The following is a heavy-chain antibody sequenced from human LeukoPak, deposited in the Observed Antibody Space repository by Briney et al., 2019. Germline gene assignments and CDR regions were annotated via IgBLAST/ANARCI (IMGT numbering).Heavy chain of an antibody. Sequence: ASVKVSCKASGYTFTGYYMHWVRQAPGQGLEWMGWINPNSGGTNYAQKFQGRVTMTRDTSISTAYMELSRLRSDDTAVYYCARRGSIFGVGEFDYWGQGTLVTVSS. CDR3: ARRGSIFGVGEFDY. J-gene: IGHJ4*02. D-gene: IGHD3-3*01. CDR2: INPNSGGT. V-gene: IGHV1-2*02. CDR1: GYTFTGYY.